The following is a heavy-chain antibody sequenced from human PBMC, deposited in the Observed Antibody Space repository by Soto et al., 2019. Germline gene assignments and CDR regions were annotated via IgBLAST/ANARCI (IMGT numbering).Heavy chain of an antibody. CDR2: ISAYNGNT. CDR3: ARGGRELPPHDAFDI. Sequence: ASVKVSCKASGYTFTSYGISWVRQDPGQGLEWMGWISAYNGNTNYAQKLQGRVTMTTDTSTSTAYMELRSLRSDDTAVYYCARGGRELPPHDAFDIWGQGTMVTVSS. CDR1: GYTFTSYG. D-gene: IGHD1-26*01. J-gene: IGHJ3*02. V-gene: IGHV1-18*01.